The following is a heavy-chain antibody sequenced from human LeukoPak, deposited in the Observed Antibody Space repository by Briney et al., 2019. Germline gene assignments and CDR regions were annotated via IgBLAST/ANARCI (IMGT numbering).Heavy chain of an antibody. V-gene: IGHV1-3*01. J-gene: IGHJ1*01. CDR3: ARVPLHDRNDYYYPH. CDR1: GYTFTDYG. CDR2: INAGNGNA. D-gene: IGHD3-22*01. Sequence: GASVKVSCTASGYTFTDYGMHWVRQAPGQRLEWMAWINAGNGNAKYSQKFQGRVTITRDTSASTAYMELSSLRSEDTAVYYCARVPLHDRNDYYYPHWGQGTVVTVSS.